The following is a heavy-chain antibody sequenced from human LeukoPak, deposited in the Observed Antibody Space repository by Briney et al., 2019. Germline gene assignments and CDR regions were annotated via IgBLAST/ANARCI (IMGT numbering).Heavy chain of an antibody. CDR3: AKDPHPGSGLDY. CDR2: IRYDGSNK. CDR1: GFTFSSYA. Sequence: GGSLRLSCAASGFTFSSYAMSWVRQAPGKGLEWVAFIRYDGSNKYYADSVKGRFTISRDNSKNTLYLQMNSLRAEDTAVYYCAKDPHPGSGLDYWGQGTLVTVSS. V-gene: IGHV3-30*02. D-gene: IGHD6-19*01. J-gene: IGHJ4*02.